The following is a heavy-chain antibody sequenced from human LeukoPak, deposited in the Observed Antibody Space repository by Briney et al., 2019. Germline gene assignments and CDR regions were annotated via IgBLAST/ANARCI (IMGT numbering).Heavy chain of an antibody. V-gene: IGHV4-34*01. Sequence: RSSETLSLTCAVYGVSFSGYYWSWIRQPPGKGLEWVGEINHSGSTNYNPSLKSRVTISVDTSKNQFSLKLSSVTAADTAVYYCARSELGYYYYYMDVWGKGTTVTVSS. CDR1: GVSFSGYY. CDR3: ARSELGYYYYYMDV. CDR2: INHSGST. J-gene: IGHJ6*03. D-gene: IGHD3-10*01.